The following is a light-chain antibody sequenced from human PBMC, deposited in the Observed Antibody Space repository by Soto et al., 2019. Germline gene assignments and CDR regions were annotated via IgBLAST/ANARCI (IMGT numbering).Light chain of an antibody. J-gene: IGKJ1*01. CDR2: TAS. V-gene: IGKV1-27*01. Sequence: DIQMTQSPSSLSASVGDRVTITCRASQGIGNNLAWYQQKPGKVPKVLIYTASTLHSGVPSRFSGSGSGTDFTLTITSLQPEDVATYFCQKHDSVPWSFGQGTRVEI. CDR1: QGIGNN. CDR3: QKHDSVPWS.